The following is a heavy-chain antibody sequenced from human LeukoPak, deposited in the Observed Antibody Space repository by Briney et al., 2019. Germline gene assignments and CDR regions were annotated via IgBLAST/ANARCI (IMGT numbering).Heavy chain of an antibody. J-gene: IGHJ4*02. CDR3: ARLNGGYSYGYDY. Sequence: SETLSLTCTVSGGSISSYYWSWIRQPPGKGLEWIGYIYYSGSTNYNPSLKSRVTISVDTSKNQFSLKLSSVTAADTAVYYCARLNGGYSYGYDYWGQGTLVTVSS. D-gene: IGHD5-18*01. CDR2: IYYSGST. V-gene: IGHV4-59*01. CDR1: GGSISSYY.